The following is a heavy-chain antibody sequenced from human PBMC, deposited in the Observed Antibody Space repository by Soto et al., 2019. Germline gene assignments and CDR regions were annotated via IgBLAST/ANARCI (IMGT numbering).Heavy chain of an antibody. D-gene: IGHD4-17*01. V-gene: IGHV3-48*02. J-gene: IGHJ6*02. CDR1: GFTFSSYS. Sequence: GGSLRLSCAASGFTFSSYSMNWVRQAPGKGLEWVSYISSSSSTIYYADSVKGRFTISRDNAKNSLYLQMNSLRDEDTAVYYCARDDTVLDVPYYYGMDVWGQGTTVTVSS. CDR3: ARDDTVLDVPYYYGMDV. CDR2: ISSSSSTI.